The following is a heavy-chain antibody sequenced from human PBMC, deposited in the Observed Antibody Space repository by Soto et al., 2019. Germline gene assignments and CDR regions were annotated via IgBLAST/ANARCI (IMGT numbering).Heavy chain of an antibody. Sequence: SETLSLTCAVSGGSITSDDNWWSWVRQPPGKGLEWIGEIYHSGSTNYNPSLNSRVTISVDKSKNQFSLKLTSVTAADTAVYYCVSSSWYSLDYWGQGALVTVSS. D-gene: IGHD6-13*01. CDR3: VSSSWYSLDY. V-gene: IGHV4-4*02. CDR2: IYHSGST. CDR1: GGSITSDDNW. J-gene: IGHJ4*02.